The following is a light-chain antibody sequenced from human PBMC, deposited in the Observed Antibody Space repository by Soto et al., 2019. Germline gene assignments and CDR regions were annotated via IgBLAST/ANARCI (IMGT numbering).Light chain of an antibody. Sequence: QPVLTQPASVSGSPGQSITISCTGTSSDVSGYKYVSWYQQHPGKAPKLMIYDVSYRPSGVSNRFSGSKSGNTASLTISGLQAEDEADYYCSSYTTSSTRVFGGGTKLTVL. V-gene: IGLV2-14*01. CDR2: DVS. J-gene: IGLJ3*02. CDR3: SSYTTSSTRV. CDR1: SSDVSGYKY.